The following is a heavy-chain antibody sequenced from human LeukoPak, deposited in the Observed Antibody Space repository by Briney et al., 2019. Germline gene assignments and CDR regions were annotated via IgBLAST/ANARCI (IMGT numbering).Heavy chain of an antibody. Sequence: GESLKISCQGSGYSFTHYWIGWVRQMPGKGLEWMAIIYPGDSDTRYSPSFQGQVTMSVDKSISTAYLQWSSLKASDTAMYYCTRQKFYYGSGSQIDYWGQGTLVTVSS. J-gene: IGHJ4*02. V-gene: IGHV5-51*01. D-gene: IGHD3-10*01. CDR2: IYPGDSDT. CDR3: TRQKFYYGSGSQIDY. CDR1: GYSFTHYW.